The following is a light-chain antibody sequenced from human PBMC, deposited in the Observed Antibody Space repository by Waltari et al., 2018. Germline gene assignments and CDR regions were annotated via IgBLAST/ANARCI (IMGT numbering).Light chain of an antibody. Sequence: EIVLTQSPATLSVSPGDRATLSCRASQNVSSNLAWYQQAPGQAPRLLIYGTSTRATGIPARFSGSGAGKEVNLTNGSLRSEDCAGDYGQEYKNWPPYPFGQGTKL. CDR2: GTS. V-gene: IGKV3D-15*01. CDR1: QNVSSN. J-gene: IGKJ2*01. CDR3: QEYKNWPPYP.